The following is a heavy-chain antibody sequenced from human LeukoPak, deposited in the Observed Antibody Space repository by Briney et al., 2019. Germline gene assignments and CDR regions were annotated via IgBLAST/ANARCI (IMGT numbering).Heavy chain of an antibody. Sequence: PGGSLRLSCAASGFTFSSYWMNWVRQAPGKGLEWVAVIWYDGSNKYYADSVKGRFTISRDNSKNTLYLQMNSLRAEDTAVYYCARDSGRFPFNRPLWFGELSAFDIWGQGTMVTVSS. J-gene: IGHJ3*02. CDR2: IWYDGSNK. D-gene: IGHD3-10*01. V-gene: IGHV3-33*08. CDR1: GFTFSSYW. CDR3: ARDSGRFPFNRPLWFGELSAFDI.